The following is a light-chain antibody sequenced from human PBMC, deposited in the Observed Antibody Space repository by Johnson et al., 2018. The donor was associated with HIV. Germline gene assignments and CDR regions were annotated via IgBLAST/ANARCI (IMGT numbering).Light chain of an antibody. CDR2: DNK. Sequence: QSVLTQPPSISAAPGQKVSISCSRNTPNIGNIFVSWYQHPPGTAPRVLIYDNKKRPSGISDRFSGSKSGTSVTLDITGLQTGDEADYYCGTWDTSLRAFVFGSGTKVTLL. CDR1: TPNIGNIF. CDR3: GTWDTSLRAFV. V-gene: IGLV1-51*01. J-gene: IGLJ1*01.